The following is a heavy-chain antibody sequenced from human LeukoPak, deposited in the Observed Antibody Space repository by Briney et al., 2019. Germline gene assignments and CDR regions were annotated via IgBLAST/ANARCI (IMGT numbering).Heavy chain of an antibody. CDR2: TCAYNGNT. CDR1: GYTFTSYG. D-gene: IGHD3-9*01. CDR3: ARDRDDDILTQPYY. Sequence: ASVKVSCKASGYTFTSYGISWVRQAPGQGLEWMGWTCAYNGNTNYAQKLQGRVTMTTDSSTSTAYMELRSLRSDDTAVYYCARDRDDDILTQPYYWGQGTLVTVSS. J-gene: IGHJ4*02. V-gene: IGHV1-18*01.